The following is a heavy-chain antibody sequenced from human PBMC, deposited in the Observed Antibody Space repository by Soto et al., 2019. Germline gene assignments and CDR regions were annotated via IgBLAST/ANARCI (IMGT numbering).Heavy chain of an antibody. J-gene: IGHJ4*02. CDR1: GYTFTSYG. Sequence: ASVKVSCKASGYTFTSYGISWVRQAPGQGLEWMGWISAYNGNTNYAQKLQGRVTMTTDTSTSTAYMELRSLRSDDTAVYYCARGPSPSIAAAGTLTGWGQGTLVTVSS. CDR3: ARGPSPSIAAAGTLTG. D-gene: IGHD6-13*01. CDR2: ISAYNGNT. V-gene: IGHV1-18*01.